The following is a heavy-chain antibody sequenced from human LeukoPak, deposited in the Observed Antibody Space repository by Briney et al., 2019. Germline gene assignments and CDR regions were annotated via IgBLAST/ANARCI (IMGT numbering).Heavy chain of an antibody. CDR1: GXSISSYY. J-gene: IGHJ3*02. Sequence: SETLSLTCTVSGXSISSYYWSWIRQPPGKGLEWLGYIYYSGSTNYNPSLKSRVTISVDTSKNQFSLKLSSVTAADTAVYYCARDRTIGSRAFDIWGQGTMVTVSS. D-gene: IGHD2-8*01. CDR2: IYYSGST. CDR3: ARDRTIGSRAFDI. V-gene: IGHV4-59*01.